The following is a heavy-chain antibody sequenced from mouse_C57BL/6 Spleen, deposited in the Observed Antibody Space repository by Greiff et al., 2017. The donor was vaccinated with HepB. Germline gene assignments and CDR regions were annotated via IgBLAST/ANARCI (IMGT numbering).Heavy chain of an antibody. D-gene: IGHD1-1*01. Sequence: EVQLVESGGGLVKPGGSLKLSCAASGFTFSSYAMSWVRQTPEKRLEWVATISDGGSYTYYPDNVKGRFTISRDNAKNNLYLQMSHLKSEDTAMYYCARGPTVVDYFDYWGQGTTLTVSS. CDR2: ISDGGSYT. J-gene: IGHJ2*01. CDR3: ARGPTVVDYFDY. V-gene: IGHV5-4*01. CDR1: GFTFSSYA.